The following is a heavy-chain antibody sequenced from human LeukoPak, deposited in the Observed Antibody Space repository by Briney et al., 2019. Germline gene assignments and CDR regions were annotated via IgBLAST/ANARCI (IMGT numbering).Heavy chain of an antibody. J-gene: IGHJ4*02. Sequence: KPGGSPRLSRAASGFTFSSYSMNWVRQAPGKGLEWVSSISSSSSYIYYADSVKGRFTISRDNAKNSLYLQMNSLRAEDTAVYYCAPGVGATPSTHWGQGTLVTVSS. D-gene: IGHD1-26*01. CDR2: ISSSSSYI. V-gene: IGHV3-21*01. CDR3: APGVGATPSTH. CDR1: GFTFSSYS.